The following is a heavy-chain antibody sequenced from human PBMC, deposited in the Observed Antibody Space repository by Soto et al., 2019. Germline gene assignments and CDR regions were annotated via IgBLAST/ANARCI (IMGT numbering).Heavy chain of an antibody. CDR1: GFTFSSYW. D-gene: IGHD3-22*01. Sequence: GGSLRLSCAAPGFTFSSYWMSWVRQAPGKGLEWVANIKQDGSEKYYVDSVKGRFTISRDNAKNSLYLQMNSLRAEDTAVYYCARIEYYYDSSGYYPDYWGQGTLVTVYS. CDR3: ARIEYYYDSSGYYPDY. V-gene: IGHV3-7*01. CDR2: IKQDGSEK. J-gene: IGHJ4*02.